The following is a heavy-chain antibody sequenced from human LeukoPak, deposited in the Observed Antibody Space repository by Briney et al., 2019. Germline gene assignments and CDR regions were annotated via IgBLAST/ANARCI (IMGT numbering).Heavy chain of an antibody. CDR3: ARGGRAARHPSGDY. D-gene: IGHD6-6*01. J-gene: IGHJ4*02. CDR1: GGSFSGYY. Sequence: SETLSLTCAVYGGSFSGYYWSWIRQPPGKGLEWIGEINHSGSTNYNPSLKSRVTISVDTSKNQFSLKLSSVTAADTAVYYCARGGRAARHPSGDYWGQGTLVTVSS. CDR2: INHSGST. V-gene: IGHV4-34*01.